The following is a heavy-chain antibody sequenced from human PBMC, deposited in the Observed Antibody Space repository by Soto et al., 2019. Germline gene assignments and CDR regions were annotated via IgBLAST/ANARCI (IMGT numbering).Heavy chain of an antibody. J-gene: IGHJ3*02. CDR3: ARQAHYDSSGYYSDAFDI. Sequence: PGESLKISCKGSGYSFTSYWIGWVRQMPGKGLEWMGIIYPGDSDTRYSPSFQGQVTISADKSISTAYLQWSSLKASDTAMYYCARQAHYDSSGYYSDAFDIWGQGTMGTVSS. V-gene: IGHV5-51*01. D-gene: IGHD3-22*01. CDR1: GYSFTSYW. CDR2: IYPGDSDT.